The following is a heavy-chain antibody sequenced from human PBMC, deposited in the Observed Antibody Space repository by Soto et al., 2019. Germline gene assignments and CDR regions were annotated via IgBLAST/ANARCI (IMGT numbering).Heavy chain of an antibody. J-gene: IGHJ4*02. V-gene: IGHV3-30*18. Sequence: QVQLVESGGGVVQPGRSLRLSCAASGFTFRSYGMHWVRQAPGKGLEWVAVISYDGSNKYYADSVKGRFTISRDNSKNRLYQQMNSLRGEDTAVYYCAKVRRCSGGSCYSIFDYWGQGTLVTVSS. CDR3: AKVRRCSGGSCYSIFDY. CDR2: ISYDGSNK. D-gene: IGHD2-15*01. CDR1: GFTFRSYG.